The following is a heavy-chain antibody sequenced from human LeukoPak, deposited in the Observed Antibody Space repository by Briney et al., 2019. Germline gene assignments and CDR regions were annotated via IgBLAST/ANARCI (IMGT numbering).Heavy chain of an antibody. Sequence: SETLSLTCTVSGGSISSSIYYWGWIRQPPGKGQEWIGSIHYSGSTYYKPTLRSRVTISVDTSKNQFSLKLSSVTAADTSVYYCLRFGSASYYNNFDDWGQGTLVTVSS. D-gene: IGHD3-10*01. CDR3: LRFGSASYYNNFDD. V-gene: IGHV4-39*01. J-gene: IGHJ4*02. CDR2: IHYSGST. CDR1: GGSISSSIYY.